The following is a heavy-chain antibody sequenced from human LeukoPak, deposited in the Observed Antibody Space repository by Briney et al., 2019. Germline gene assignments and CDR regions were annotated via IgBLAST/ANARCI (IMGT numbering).Heavy chain of an antibody. CDR1: GFTFSSYA. CDR3: ARVVGATDY. D-gene: IGHD1-26*01. J-gene: IGHJ4*02. Sequence: PGGSLRLSCAASGFTFSSYAMHWVRQAPGKGLEWVAVISYDGSNKYYADSVKGRFTISRDNSKNTLYLQMNSLRAEDTAVYYCARVVGATDYWGQGTLVTVSS. CDR2: ISYDGSNK. V-gene: IGHV3-30*04.